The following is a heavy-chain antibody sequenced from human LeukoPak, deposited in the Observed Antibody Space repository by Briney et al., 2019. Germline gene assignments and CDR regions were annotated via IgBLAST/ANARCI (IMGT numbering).Heavy chain of an antibody. D-gene: IGHD6-6*01. V-gene: IGHV1-2*02. CDR2: INPNSGGT. Sequence: EASVKVSCKASGYTFTGYYMHWVRQAPGQGLEWMGWINPNSGGTNYAGKFQGRVTMTSDTSISTAYMDLSRLRSDDTAVYYCARRHTDSSEGFDYWGQGTLVTVSS. J-gene: IGHJ4*02. CDR1: GYTFTGYY. CDR3: ARRHTDSSEGFDY.